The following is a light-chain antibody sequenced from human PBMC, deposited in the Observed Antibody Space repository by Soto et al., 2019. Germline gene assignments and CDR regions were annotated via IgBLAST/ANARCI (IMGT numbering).Light chain of an antibody. CDR2: DAS. CDR1: QNINNW. V-gene: IGKV1-5*01. Sequence: DIQMTQSPSTLSASVGDRVTITCRASQNINNWIAWYQQKPGKAPKFLIYDASTLESGVPSRFSGSGFGTEFSLTLSSLQPDDFGSYYCQHMRTFGQGTKVEIK. CDR3: QHMRT. J-gene: IGKJ1*01.